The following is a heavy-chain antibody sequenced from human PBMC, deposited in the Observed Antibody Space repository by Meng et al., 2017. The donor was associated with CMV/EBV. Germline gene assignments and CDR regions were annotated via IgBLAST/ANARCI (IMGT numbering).Heavy chain of an antibody. V-gene: IGHV3-15*01. CDR1: GFTFSSYG. J-gene: IGHJ6*02. CDR2: IKSKTDGGTT. CDR3: TTDRHIVVVPAAIYYGMDV. D-gene: IGHD2-2*01. Sequence: GESLKISCAASGFTFSSYGMHWVRQAPGKGLEWVGRIKSKTDGGTTDYAAPVKGRFTISRDDSKNTLYLQMNSLKTEDTAVYYCTTDRHIVVVPAAIYYGMDVWGQGTTVTVSS.